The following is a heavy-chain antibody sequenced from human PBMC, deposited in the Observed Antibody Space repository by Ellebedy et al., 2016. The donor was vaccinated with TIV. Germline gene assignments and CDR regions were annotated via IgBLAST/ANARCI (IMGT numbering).Heavy chain of an antibody. CDR1: GFTVTTYW. CDR2: INSDVSSA. J-gene: IGHJ6*02. V-gene: IGHV3-74*01. CDR3: ARDNYYRMDV. Sequence: GGSLRLSCAASGFTVTTYWMHWVRQAPGKGLVWVSSINSDVSSATYADSVKGRFTISRDDAKNTLYLHMNSLRAEDTAVYYCARDNYYRMDVWGQGTTVTVSS.